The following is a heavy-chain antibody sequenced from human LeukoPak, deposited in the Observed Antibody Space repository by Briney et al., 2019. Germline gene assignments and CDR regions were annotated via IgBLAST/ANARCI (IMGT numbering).Heavy chain of an antibody. V-gene: IGHV1-69*04. CDR3: ASHMVEEGARYWFDP. CDR2: IIPILGIA. D-gene: IGHD2-21*01. CDR1: GGTFSSYA. J-gene: IGHJ5*02. Sequence: SVKVSCKSSGGTFSSYAISWVRQAPGQGLEWMGRIIPILGIANYAQKFQGRVTITADKSTSTAYMELSSLRSEDTAVYYCASHMVEEGARYWFDPWGQGTLVTVSS.